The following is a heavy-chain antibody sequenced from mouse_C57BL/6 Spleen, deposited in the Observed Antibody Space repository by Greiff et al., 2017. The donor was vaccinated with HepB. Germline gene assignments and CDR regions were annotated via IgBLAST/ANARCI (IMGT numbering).Heavy chain of an antibody. Sequence: QLQQSGPELVKPGDSVKISCKASGYSFTGYFMNWVMPSHGKSLEWIGRINPYNGDTFYNQKFKGKATLTVDQSSSTAHMELRSLTSEDAAVYYCARKGYGRSSCMDYWGQGTSVTVSS. D-gene: IGHD1-1*01. CDR2: INPYNGDT. CDR3: ARKGYGRSSCMDY. J-gene: IGHJ4*01. V-gene: IGHV1-20*01. CDR1: GYSFTGYF.